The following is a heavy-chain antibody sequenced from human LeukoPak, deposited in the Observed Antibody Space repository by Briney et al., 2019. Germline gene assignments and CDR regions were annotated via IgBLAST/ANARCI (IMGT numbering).Heavy chain of an antibody. D-gene: IGHD2-2*02. Sequence: PGGSLRLSRAASGFTFSSYTMNWVHQAPGKGLEWVSYISSSSSAIYYADSVKGRFTISRDNSKNTLYLQMNSLRAEDTAVYYCAKDHRLLYGRAPGPPLDYWGQGTLVTVSS. J-gene: IGHJ4*02. CDR2: ISSSSSAI. V-gene: IGHV3-48*01. CDR1: GFTFSSYT. CDR3: AKDHRLLYGRAPGPPLDY.